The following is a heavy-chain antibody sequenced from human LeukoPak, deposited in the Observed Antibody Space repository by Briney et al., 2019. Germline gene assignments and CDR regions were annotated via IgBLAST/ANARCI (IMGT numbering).Heavy chain of an antibody. J-gene: IGHJ3*02. V-gene: IGHV1-2*02. CDR2: INSNSGGR. D-gene: IGHD4-23*01. Sequence: ASVKVSCKASGYTFTGYYLHWVRQAPGQGLEWMGWINSNSGGRNYAQKFQGRVTITRDTSASTAYMELSSLRSEDTAVYYCAREGYGGPDAFDIWGQGTMVTVSS. CDR1: GYTFTGYY. CDR3: AREGYGGPDAFDI.